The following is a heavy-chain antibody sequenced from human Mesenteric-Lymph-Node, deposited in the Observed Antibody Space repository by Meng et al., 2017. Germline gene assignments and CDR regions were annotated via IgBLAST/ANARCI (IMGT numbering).Heavy chain of an antibody. CDR1: GYTFTGYY. Sequence: ASVKVSCKASGYTFTGYYMHWVRQAPGQGLEWMGWINPNSGGTNYAQKFQGRVTMTRDTSISTAYMELSRLRSDDTAVYYCARDKKLQWLAHDAFDIWGQGTMVTVSS. V-gene: IGHV1-2*02. CDR3: ARDKKLQWLAHDAFDI. J-gene: IGHJ3*02. D-gene: IGHD6-19*01. CDR2: INPNSGGT.